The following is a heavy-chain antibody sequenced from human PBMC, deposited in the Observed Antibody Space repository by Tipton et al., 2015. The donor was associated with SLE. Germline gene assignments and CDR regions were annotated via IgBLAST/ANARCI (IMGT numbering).Heavy chain of an antibody. CDR2: IYYSGST. Sequence: TLSLTCTVSGGSISSYCWSWIRQPPGKGLEWIGYIYYSGSTNYNPSLKSRVTISVDTSKNQFSLKLSSVTAADTAVYYWARVRGRGYFQHWGQGTLVTVSS. CDR3: ARVRGRGYFQH. CDR1: GGSISSYC. V-gene: IGHV4-59*01. J-gene: IGHJ1*01. D-gene: IGHD3-10*01.